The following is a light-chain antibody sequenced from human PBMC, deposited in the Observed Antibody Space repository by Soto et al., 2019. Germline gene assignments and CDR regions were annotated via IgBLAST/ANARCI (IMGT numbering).Light chain of an antibody. V-gene: IGLV1-44*01. Sequence: QSVLTQPPSASGTPGQRVAISCSGSSSNIGSHTVNWYQQLPGTAPKLLIYCNDQRPSGVPDRFSGSKSGTSASLAISGLQSEDEVDYYCAEWDDSLNGPVFGGGTKLTV. CDR3: AEWDDSLNGPV. J-gene: IGLJ3*02. CDR2: CND. CDR1: SSNIGSHT.